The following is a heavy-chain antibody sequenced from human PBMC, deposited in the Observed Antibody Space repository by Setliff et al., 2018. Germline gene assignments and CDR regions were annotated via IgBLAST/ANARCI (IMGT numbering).Heavy chain of an antibody. Sequence: GASVKVSCKASGGNFSSYAISGVRQAPGQGLEWMGGIIPILGIANYAQKFQGRVTITADESTSTAYMELSSLRSEDTAVYYCARDPSPRYDILTGYAPMGAFDIWGQGTMVTVSS. J-gene: IGHJ3*02. V-gene: IGHV1-69*10. CDR2: IIPILGIA. D-gene: IGHD3-9*01. CDR1: GGNFSSYA. CDR3: ARDPSPRYDILTGYAPMGAFDI.